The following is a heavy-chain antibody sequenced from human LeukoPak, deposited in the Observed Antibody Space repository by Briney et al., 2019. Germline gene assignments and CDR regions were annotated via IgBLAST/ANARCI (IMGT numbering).Heavy chain of an antibody. CDR1: GGTFSSYA. D-gene: IGHD3-3*01. CDR3: ARDPTEYYDFWSGYAVSRDAFDI. V-gene: IGHV1-69*13. J-gene: IGHJ3*02. CDR2: IIPTFGTA. Sequence: ASVKVSCKASGGTFSSYAISWVRQAPGQGLEWMGGIIPTFGTANYAQKFQGRVTITADESTSTAYMELSSLRSEDTAVYYCARDPTEYYDFWSGYAVSRDAFDIWGQGTMVTVSS.